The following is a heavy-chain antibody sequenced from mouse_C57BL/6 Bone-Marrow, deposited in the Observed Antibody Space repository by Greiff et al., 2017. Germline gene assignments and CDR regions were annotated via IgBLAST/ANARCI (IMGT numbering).Heavy chain of an antibody. Sequence: DVKLVESGGGLVKPGGSLKLSCAASGFTFSSYAMSWVRQTPEKRLEWVATISDGGSYTYYPDNVKGRFTISRDNAKNNLYLQMSHLKSEDTAMYYCARIYYDYDDYAMDYWGQGTSVTVSS. D-gene: IGHD2-4*01. CDR3: ARIYYDYDDYAMDY. J-gene: IGHJ4*01. CDR2: ISDGGSYT. CDR1: GFTFSSYA. V-gene: IGHV5-4*03.